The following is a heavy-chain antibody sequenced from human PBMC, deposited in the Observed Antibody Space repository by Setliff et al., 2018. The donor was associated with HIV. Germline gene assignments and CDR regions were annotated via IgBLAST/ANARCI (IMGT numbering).Heavy chain of an antibody. J-gene: IGHJ6*03. CDR2: IYYSGST. CDR1: GGSIRSFF. V-gene: IGHV4-59*01. CDR3: ARSPPTTFWSGYTYYYYMDV. D-gene: IGHD3-3*01. Sequence: SETLSLTCTVSGGSIRSFFWSWIRQPPGKGLEWIGYIYYSGSTNYNPSLKSRVTISVDTSKNQLSLKLNSVTAADTAVYYCARSPPTTFWSGYTYYYYMDVWGKGTTVTVSS.